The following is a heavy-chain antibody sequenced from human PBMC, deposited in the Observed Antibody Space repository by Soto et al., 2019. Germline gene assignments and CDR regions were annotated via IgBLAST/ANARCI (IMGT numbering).Heavy chain of an antibody. D-gene: IGHD1-1*01. CDR3: AKDGTTAGIHYYGMDV. Sequence: EVQLLESGGGLVQPGGSLRLSCEVSGFTLTSYGMNWVRQAPDEGLEWVSTIGRGGDTYYADSVKGRFTISRDNSKNTLFLQMISLRAEDTALYFCAKDGTTAGIHYYGMDVWGQGTTVTVSS. V-gene: IGHV3-23*01. CDR1: GFTLTSYG. CDR2: IGRGGDT. J-gene: IGHJ6*02.